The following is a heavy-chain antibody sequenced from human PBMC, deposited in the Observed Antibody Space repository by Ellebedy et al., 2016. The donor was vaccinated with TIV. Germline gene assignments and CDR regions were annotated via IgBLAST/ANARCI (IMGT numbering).Heavy chain of an antibody. V-gene: IGHV3-73*01. CDR3: AITYYYDSSGYTIDY. J-gene: IGHJ4*02. CDR1: GSTFSGSA. CDR2: IRSKATSYAT. Sequence: GESLKISCAASGSTFSGSAMHWVRQASGKGLEWVGRIRSKATSYATEYTASVNGRFTISRDDSKNTAYLQMNSLETEDTAVYYCAITYYYDSSGYTIDYWGQGTLVTVTS. D-gene: IGHD3-22*01.